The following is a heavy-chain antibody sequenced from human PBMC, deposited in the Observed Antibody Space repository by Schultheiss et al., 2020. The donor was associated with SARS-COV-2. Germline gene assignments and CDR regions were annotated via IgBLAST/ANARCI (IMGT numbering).Heavy chain of an antibody. CDR1: GYTFTSYD. V-gene: IGHV1-8*01. CDR2: MNPNSGNT. Sequence: GESLKISCKASGYTFTSYDINWVRQATGQGLEWMGWMNPNSGNTGYAQKFQGRVTMTRNTSISTAYMELSSLRSEDTAVYYCARMYSSSWELNYYYYGMDVWGQGTTVTVSS. D-gene: IGHD6-13*01. CDR3: ARMYSSSWELNYYYYGMDV. J-gene: IGHJ6*02.